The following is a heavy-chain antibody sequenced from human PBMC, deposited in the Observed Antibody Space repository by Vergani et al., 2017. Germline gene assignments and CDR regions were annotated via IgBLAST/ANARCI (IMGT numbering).Heavy chain of an antibody. CDR2: IYYSGST. CDR1: GGSLRSGGYY. J-gene: IGHJ5*02. Sequence: QVQLQESGPGLVKPSQTLSLTCTVSGGSLRSGGYYWSWIRQHPGKGLEWIGYIYYSGSTYYNPSLKSRVTISVDTDKNQFSLKLNSVTAADAAVYYCERTGTTSRVGLNWFDPWGQGTLVTVSS. D-gene: IGHD1-1*01. V-gene: IGHV4-31*03. CDR3: ERTGTTSRVGLNWFDP.